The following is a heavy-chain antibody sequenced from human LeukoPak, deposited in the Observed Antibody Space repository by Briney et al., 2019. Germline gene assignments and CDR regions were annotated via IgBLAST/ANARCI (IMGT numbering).Heavy chain of an antibody. D-gene: IGHD3-10*01. V-gene: IGHV3-23*01. CDR1: GFTTITYG. CDR2: ISGGTT. CDR3: AKSVYHSGNY. J-gene: IGHJ4*02. Sequence: GGSLRLSCAASGFTTITYGMSWVRQAPGKGLEWVSSISGGTTYYADSVKGRFTISRDNSKNTVSLQMKSLRAEDTAVYYCAKSVYHSGNYWGQGTLVTVSS.